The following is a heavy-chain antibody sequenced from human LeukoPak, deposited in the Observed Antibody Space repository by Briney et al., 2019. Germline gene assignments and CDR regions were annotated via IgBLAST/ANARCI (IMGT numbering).Heavy chain of an antibody. CDR3: ARPGDCSSTTCSLYFQL. Sequence: QPSETLSLTCTVSGYSISSGYYWGWIRQPPGKGLAWIGSIYYSGSTYYNPSLKSRVTISVDTSKNQFSLKLSSVTAADTAVYYCARPGDCSSTTCSLYFQLWGQGTLVTVSS. CDR1: GYSISSGYY. V-gene: IGHV4-38-2*02. D-gene: IGHD2-2*01. J-gene: IGHJ1*01. CDR2: IYYSGST.